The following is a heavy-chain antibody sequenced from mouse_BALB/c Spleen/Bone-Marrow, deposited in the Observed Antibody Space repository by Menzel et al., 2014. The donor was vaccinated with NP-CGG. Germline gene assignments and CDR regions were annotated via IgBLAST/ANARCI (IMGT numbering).Heavy chain of an antibody. D-gene: IGHD1-1*01. J-gene: IGHJ4*01. CDR1: GYTFTSYW. Sequence: QVQLQQPGAELARPGASVKLSCKASGYTFTSYWMQWVKQRPGQGLEWIGAIYPGDGDTRNTQKFKGKAELTEDKSSSTAYMQLSSLASDDSAVYYCATIDYFGSSWSAMDYWGQGTSVTVSS. V-gene: IGHV1-87*01. CDR3: ATIDYFGSSWSAMDY. CDR2: IYPGDGDT.